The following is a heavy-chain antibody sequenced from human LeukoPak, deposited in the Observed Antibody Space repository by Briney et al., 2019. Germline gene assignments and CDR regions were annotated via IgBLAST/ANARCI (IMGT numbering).Heavy chain of an antibody. D-gene: IGHD6-13*01. V-gene: IGHV3-23*01. CDR2: ISGSGGST. Sequence: PGGSLRLSCAASGFTFSSYAMSWVRQAPGKGLEWVSAISGSGGSTYYADSVKGRFTISRDNSKNTLYLQMNSLRAEDTAVYYCAKEPSSSSWPYYYYGMDVWGKGTTVTVSS. J-gene: IGHJ6*04. CDR3: AKEPSSSSWPYYYYGMDV. CDR1: GFTFSSYA.